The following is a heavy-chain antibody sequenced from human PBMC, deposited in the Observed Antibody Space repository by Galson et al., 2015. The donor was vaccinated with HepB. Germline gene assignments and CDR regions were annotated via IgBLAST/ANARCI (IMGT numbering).Heavy chain of an antibody. CDR1: GFTFSSYG. CDR2: ISYDGSNK. J-gene: IGHJ3*02. Sequence: SLRLSCAASGFTFSSYGMHWVRQAPGKGLEWVAVISYDGSNKYYADSVKGRFTISRDNSKNTLYLQMNSLRAEDTAVYYCAKDRLPPKNYDFWSGYYTPDAFDIWGQGTMVTVSS. D-gene: IGHD3-3*01. V-gene: IGHV3-30*18. CDR3: AKDRLPPKNYDFWSGYYTPDAFDI.